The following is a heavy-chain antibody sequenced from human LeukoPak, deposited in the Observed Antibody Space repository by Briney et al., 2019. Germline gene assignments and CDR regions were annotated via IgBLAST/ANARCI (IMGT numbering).Heavy chain of an antibody. V-gene: IGHV3-73*01. CDR1: GFTFSASP. CDR2: IRIKANDYAT. J-gene: IGHJ6*03. CDR3: TSDPWFGSSDYMDV. Sequence: GGSLRLPCAASGFTFSASPIHWVRQASGKGLEWVGRIRIKANDYATAYAASVRGRFTIFRDDSKNTAYLQMNNLKTEDTAVYYCTSDPWFGSSDYMDVWGKGTTVTVSS. D-gene: IGHD3-10*01.